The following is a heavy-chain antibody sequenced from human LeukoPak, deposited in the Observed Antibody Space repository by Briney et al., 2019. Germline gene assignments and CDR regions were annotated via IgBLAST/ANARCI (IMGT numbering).Heavy chain of an antibody. D-gene: IGHD1-26*01. CDR3: ASQLLTLDY. CDR1: GGTISSSSYY. Sequence: PSETLSLTCTVAGGTISSSSYYWGWIRQPPGKGLEWIGSIYYSGSTYYNPSLKSRVTISVDTSKNQFSLKLSSVTAADTAVYYCASQLLTLDYWGQGTLVTVSS. J-gene: IGHJ4*02. V-gene: IGHV4-39*07. CDR2: IYYSGST.